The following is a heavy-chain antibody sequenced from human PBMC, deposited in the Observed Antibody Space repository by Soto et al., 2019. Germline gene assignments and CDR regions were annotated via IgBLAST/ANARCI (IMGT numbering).Heavy chain of an antibody. Sequence: EVQLLESGGGLVQPGGSQRLSCPASGFTFSSYAMSWVRQAPGKGLEWVSAISGSGGSTYYAGSVKGRLTISRDNSKNTLYLQMNSLRAEDTAVYYCAKDRSGGNDYWGQGTLVTVYS. J-gene: IGHJ4*02. CDR3: AKDRSGGNDY. V-gene: IGHV3-23*01. CDR2: ISGSGGST. D-gene: IGHD1-26*01. CDR1: GFTFSSYA.